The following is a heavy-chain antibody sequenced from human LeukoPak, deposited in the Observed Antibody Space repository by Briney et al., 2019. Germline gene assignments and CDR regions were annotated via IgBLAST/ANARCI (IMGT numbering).Heavy chain of an antibody. CDR2: MNPNSGNT. CDR3: ARVRIAAAVLLDY. D-gene: IGHD6-13*01. CDR1: GYTFTSYG. V-gene: IGHV1-8*03. Sequence: ASVKVSCKASGYTFTSYGISWVRQAPGQGLEWMGWMNPNSGNTGYAQKFQGRVTITRNTSISTAYMELSSLRSEDTAVYYCARVRIAAAVLLDYWGQGALVTVSS. J-gene: IGHJ4*02.